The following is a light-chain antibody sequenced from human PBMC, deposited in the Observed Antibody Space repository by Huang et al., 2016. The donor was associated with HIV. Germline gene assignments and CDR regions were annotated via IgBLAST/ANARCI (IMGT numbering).Light chain of an antibody. CDR2: AAS. CDR1: QTVDMY. Sequence: DIQMTQSPSSLSASVGDRVTMSCRASQTVDMYLNWYQQTPGRAPKLLIYAASNLQSDVPSRFSGTGSGTNFTLTIISLQPEDFVIYFCQQTYNVPRTFGQGTALEIK. J-gene: IGKJ2*01. CDR3: QQTYNVPRT. V-gene: IGKV1-39*01.